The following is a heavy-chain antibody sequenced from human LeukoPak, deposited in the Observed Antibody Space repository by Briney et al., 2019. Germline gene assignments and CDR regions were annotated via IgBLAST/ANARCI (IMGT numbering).Heavy chain of an antibody. CDR2: IWYDGSNK. J-gene: IGHJ3*02. Sequence: GGSLRLSCAASGFTFSSYAMHWVRQAPGKGLEWVAVIWYDGSNKYYADSVKGRFTISRDNSKNTLYLQMNSLRAEDTAVYYCARANDAFDIWGQGTMVTVSS. CDR1: GFTFSSYA. V-gene: IGHV3-33*08. CDR3: ARANDAFDI.